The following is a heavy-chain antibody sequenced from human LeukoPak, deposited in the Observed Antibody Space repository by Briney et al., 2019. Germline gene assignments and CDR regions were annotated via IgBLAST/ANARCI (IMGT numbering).Heavy chain of an antibody. CDR3: ARHPDSGYDYWNY. CDR2: IYYSGIT. CDR1: GGSISSYF. J-gene: IGHJ4*02. D-gene: IGHD5-12*01. V-gene: IGHV4-59*08. Sequence: PSETLSLTCTVSGGSISSYFWSWIRQPPGKGLEWIGYIYYSGITNYNPSLKSRVTISVDTSKNQFSLKLSSVTAADTAVYYCARHPDSGYDYWNYWGQGTLVTVSS.